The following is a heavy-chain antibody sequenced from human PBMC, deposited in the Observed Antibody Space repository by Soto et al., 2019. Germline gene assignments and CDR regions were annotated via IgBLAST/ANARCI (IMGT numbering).Heavy chain of an antibody. Sequence: GGSLRLSCAASGFTFSSYAMSWVRQAPGKGLEWVSAISGSGGSTYYADSVKGRFTISRDNSKNTLYLQMNSLRAEDTAVYYCAKDHPISIFGVVIKRPYYFDYWGQGTLVTVSS. V-gene: IGHV3-23*01. D-gene: IGHD3-3*01. CDR3: AKDHPISIFGVVIKRPYYFDY. CDR1: GFTFSSYA. CDR2: ISGSGGST. J-gene: IGHJ4*02.